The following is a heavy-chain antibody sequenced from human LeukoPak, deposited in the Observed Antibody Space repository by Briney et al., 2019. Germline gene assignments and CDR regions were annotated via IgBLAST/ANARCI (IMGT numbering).Heavy chain of an antibody. CDR2: IKQDGSEK. V-gene: IGHV3-7*05. Sequence: PGGSLRLSCAASGFTFSSYWMSWVRQAPGKGLEWVANIKQDGSEKYYVDSVKGRFTISRDSAKNSLYLQMNSLRAEDTAVYYCARASDPWLQLTWGQGTLVTVSS. CDR1: GFTFSSYW. CDR3: ARASDPWLQLT. D-gene: IGHD5-24*01. J-gene: IGHJ5*02.